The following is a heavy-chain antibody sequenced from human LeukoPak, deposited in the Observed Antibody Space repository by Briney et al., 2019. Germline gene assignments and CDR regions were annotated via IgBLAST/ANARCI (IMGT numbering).Heavy chain of an antibody. CDR2: IKQDGSEK. J-gene: IGHJ6*02. CDR1: GFTFSSYW. Sequence: GGSLRLSCSASGFTFSSYWMSWVRQAPGKGLEWVANIKQDGSEKYYVDSVKGRFTISRDNAKNSLYLQMNSLRAEDTAVYYCARALVGATPYYYGMDVWGQGTTVTVSS. D-gene: IGHD1-26*01. V-gene: IGHV3-7*04. CDR3: ARALVGATPYYYGMDV.